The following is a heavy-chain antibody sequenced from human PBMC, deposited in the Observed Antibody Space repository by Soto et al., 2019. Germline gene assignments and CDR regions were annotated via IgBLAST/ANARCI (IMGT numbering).Heavy chain of an antibody. D-gene: IGHD3-10*01. CDR2: IYFSGIT. CDR3: ARDRPIRDSGIPSFDP. J-gene: IGHJ5*02. CDR1: GESINNGAYY. V-gene: IGHV4-31*03. Sequence: QVQLQESGPGLVRPSQTLSLSCSVSGESINNGAYYWNWIRQYPDKPLEGIGDIYFSGITFYATSCRGRVTISADTANSPFSLNLDSVTVAEPAIYYFARDRPIRDSGIPSFDPWGPGIQITVSS.